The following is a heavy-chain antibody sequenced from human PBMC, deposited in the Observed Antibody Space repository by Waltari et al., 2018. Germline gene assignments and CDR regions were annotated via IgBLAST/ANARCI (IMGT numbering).Heavy chain of an antibody. Sequence: EVQLVQSGAEVKKPGESLKISCKGSGYSFTSYWIGWVRQMPGKGLEWMGIIYPGASVTRSSPSFQGQVTISADKSISTAYLQWSSLKASDTAMYYCASTKGYDFWSGYHYYFDYWGQGTLVTVSS. D-gene: IGHD3-3*01. J-gene: IGHJ4*02. V-gene: IGHV5-51*01. CDR1: GYSFTSYW. CDR2: IYPGASVT. CDR3: ASTKGYDFWSGYHYYFDY.